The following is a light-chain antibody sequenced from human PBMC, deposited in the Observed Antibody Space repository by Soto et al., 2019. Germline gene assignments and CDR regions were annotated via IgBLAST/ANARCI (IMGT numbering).Light chain of an antibody. J-gene: IGKJ2*01. CDR2: GAS. V-gene: IGKV3-20*01. Sequence: EIVLTQSPGTLSLSPGERATLSCRASESVSSSYLAWYQQRPGQAPRLLIYGASSRATGIPDRFSGSGSGTAFPLTISRLEPEDFAVYYCQRYGSSPMYTFGQGTKLEIK. CDR1: ESVSSSY. CDR3: QRYGSSPMYT.